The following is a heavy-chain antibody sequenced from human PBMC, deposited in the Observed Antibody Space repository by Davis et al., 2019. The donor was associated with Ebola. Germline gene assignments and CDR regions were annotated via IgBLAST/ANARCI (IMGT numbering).Heavy chain of an antibody. CDR1: GFNFRDYY. CDR3: ARALVGTTLSHFDY. V-gene: IGHV3-11*06. D-gene: IGHD1-1*01. J-gene: IGHJ4*02. Sequence: GESLKISCAASGFNFRDYYMCWIRQAPGKGLEWVSYIGISSSTNYADSVKGRFTISRDNAKNSVSLQMNSLRAEDTAVYYCARALVGTTLSHFDYWGQGTLVTVSS. CDR2: IGISSST.